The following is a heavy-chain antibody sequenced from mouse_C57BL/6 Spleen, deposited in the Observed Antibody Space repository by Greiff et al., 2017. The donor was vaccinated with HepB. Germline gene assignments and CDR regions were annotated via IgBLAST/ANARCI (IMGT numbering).Heavy chain of an antibody. J-gene: IGHJ4*01. D-gene: IGHD1-2*01. CDR3: ASPLRLWAMDY. Sequence: VQLQQSGPELVKPGASVKISCKASGYAFSSSWMNWVKQRPGKGLEWIGRIYPGDGDTNYNGKFKGKATLTADKSSSTAYMQLSSLTSEDSAVYFCASPLRLWAMDYLVQGTSVTVSS. CDR2: IYPGDGDT. CDR1: GYAFSSSW. V-gene: IGHV1-82*01.